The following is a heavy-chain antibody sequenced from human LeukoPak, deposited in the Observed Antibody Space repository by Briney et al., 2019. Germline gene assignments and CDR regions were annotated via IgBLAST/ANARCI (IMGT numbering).Heavy chain of an antibody. CDR2: IKQDGSEK. Sequence: GGSLRLSCAASGFTFSSYAMSWVRQAPGKGLEWVANIKQDGSEKYYVDSVKGRFTISRDNAKNSLYLQMSSLRAEDTAVYYCARDFRLYYFDCWGQGTLVTVSP. J-gene: IGHJ4*02. D-gene: IGHD6-19*01. CDR3: ARDFRLYYFDC. CDR1: GFTFSSYA. V-gene: IGHV3-7*01.